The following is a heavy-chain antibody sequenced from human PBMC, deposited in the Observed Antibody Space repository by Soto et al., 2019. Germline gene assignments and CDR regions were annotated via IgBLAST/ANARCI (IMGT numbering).Heavy chain of an antibody. J-gene: IGHJ5*02. CDR1: GYTFTGYY. CDR3: ARRNRGYSYGAPNWFDP. Sequence: ASVNVSCKASGYTFTGYYMHWVRQAPGQGLEWMGWINPNSGGTNYAQKFQGWVTMTRDTSISTAYMELRSLRSDDTAVYYCARRNRGYSYGAPNWFDPWGQGTLVTVSS. CDR2: INPNSGGT. D-gene: IGHD5-18*01. V-gene: IGHV1-2*04.